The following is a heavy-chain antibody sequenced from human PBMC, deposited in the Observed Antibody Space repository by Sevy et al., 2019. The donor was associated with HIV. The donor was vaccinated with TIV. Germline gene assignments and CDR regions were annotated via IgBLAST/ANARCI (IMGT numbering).Heavy chain of an antibody. Sequence: SQTLSLTCAISGDSVCSNSAAWNWIRQSPSRGLEWLGRTYYRSKWYNDYAVSVKSRITINPDTSKNQFSLQLNSVTPEDTAVYYCARGSGYSSSWYGYWYYYGMDVWGQGTTVTVSS. D-gene: IGHD6-13*01. CDR3: ARGSGYSSSWYGYWYYYGMDV. V-gene: IGHV6-1*01. CDR1: GDSVCSNSAA. CDR2: TYYRSKWYN. J-gene: IGHJ6*02.